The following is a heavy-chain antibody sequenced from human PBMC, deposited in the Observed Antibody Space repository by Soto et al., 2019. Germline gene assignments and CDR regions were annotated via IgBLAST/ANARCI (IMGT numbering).Heavy chain of an antibody. D-gene: IGHD1-1*01. CDR2: IYYSGST. Sequence: SETLSLTCTVSGGSISSYYWSWIRQPPGKGLEWIGYIYYSGSTNYNPSLKSRVTISVDTSKNQFSLKLSSVTAADTAVYYCARHAWAGTARFDYWGQGTLVTVSS. V-gene: IGHV4-59*08. CDR1: GGSISSYY. CDR3: ARHAWAGTARFDY. J-gene: IGHJ4*02.